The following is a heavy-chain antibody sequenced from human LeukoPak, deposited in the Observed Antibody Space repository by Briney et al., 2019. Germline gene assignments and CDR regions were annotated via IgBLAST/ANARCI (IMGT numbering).Heavy chain of an antibody. CDR1: GFTFSSYA. V-gene: IGHV3-23*01. J-gene: IGHJ5*02. Sequence: QPGGSLRLSCAASGFTFSSYAMSWVRQAPGKGLEWVSAISGSGGSTYYADSVKGRFTISRDNSKNTAYLQMNSLRAEDTAVYYCARDRAYGDYASWGQGTLVTVSS. CDR2: ISGSGGST. CDR3: ARDRAYGDYAS. D-gene: IGHD4-17*01.